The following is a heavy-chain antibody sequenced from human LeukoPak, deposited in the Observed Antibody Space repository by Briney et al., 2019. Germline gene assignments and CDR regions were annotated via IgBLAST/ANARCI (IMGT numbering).Heavy chain of an antibody. V-gene: IGHV3-23*01. CDR1: GFTFSSYA. CDR2: ISGSGGST. Sequence: GGSLRLSCAASGFTFSSYAMSWVRQAPGKGLEWVSAISGSGGSTYYADSVKGRFTISRDNAKNSLYLQMNSLRAEDTAVYYCAKAVAAAGTGGYLWGQGTLVTVSS. CDR3: AKAVAAAGTGGYL. J-gene: IGHJ4*02. D-gene: IGHD6-13*01.